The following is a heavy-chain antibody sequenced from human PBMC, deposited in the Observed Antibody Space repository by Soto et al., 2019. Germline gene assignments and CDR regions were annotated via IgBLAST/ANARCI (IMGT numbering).Heavy chain of an antibody. CDR2: IIPIFGTA. CDR3: ARAETPTADIVVVPAFYGMDV. Sequence: SVKVSCKASGGTFSSYAISWVRQAPGQGLEWMGGIIPIFGTANYAQKFQGRVTITADESTSTAYMELSSLRSEDTAVYYCARAETPTADIVVVPAFYGMDVWGQGTTVTVAS. J-gene: IGHJ6*02. CDR1: GGTFSSYA. V-gene: IGHV1-69*13. D-gene: IGHD2-2*01.